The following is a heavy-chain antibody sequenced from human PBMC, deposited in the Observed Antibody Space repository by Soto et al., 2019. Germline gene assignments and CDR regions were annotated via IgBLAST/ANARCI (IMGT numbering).Heavy chain of an antibody. V-gene: IGHV1-18*01. J-gene: IGHJ6*02. CDR3: ARDRRAYGSGSYLTYYYYGMDV. CDR1: GYTFTSYG. CDR2: ISAYNGNT. D-gene: IGHD3-10*01. Sequence: GASVKVSCKASGYTFTSYGISWVRQAPGQGLEWMGWISAYNGNTNYAQKLQGRVTMTTDTSTSTAYMELRSLRSDDTAVYYCARDRRAYGSGSYLTYYYYGMDVWGQGTTVTAP.